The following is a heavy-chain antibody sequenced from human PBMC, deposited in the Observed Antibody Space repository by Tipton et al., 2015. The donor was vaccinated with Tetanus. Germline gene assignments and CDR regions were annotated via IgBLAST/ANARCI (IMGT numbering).Heavy chain of an antibody. V-gene: IGHV3-30-3*01. J-gene: IGHJ4*02. CDR1: GFTFSSYA. CDR3: ARSGWVVVITHFDY. D-gene: IGHD3-22*01. CDR2: ISYDGSNK. Sequence: SLRPSCAASGFTFSSYAMHWVRQAPGKGLEWVAVISYDGSNKYYADSVKGRFTISRDNSKNTQYLQMNSLRAEDTAVYYCARSGWVVVITHFDYWGQGTLVTVSS.